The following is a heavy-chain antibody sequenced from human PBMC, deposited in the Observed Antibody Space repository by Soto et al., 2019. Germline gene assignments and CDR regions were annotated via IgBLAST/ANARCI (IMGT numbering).Heavy chain of an antibody. Sequence: VHLVESGGGVVQPGRSLRLSCAASGSTFIYYGMNWVRQAPGKGPEWVAVIWYDGSIKYYAESVKGRFSISRDNSKNTLYLNMNSLRTEDTAVYYCARDGGSHGPSYFDSWGQGSQVIVSS. CDR2: IWYDGSIK. D-gene: IGHD3-16*01. CDR3: ARDGGSHGPSYFDS. CDR1: GSTFIYYG. J-gene: IGHJ4*02. V-gene: IGHV3-33*01.